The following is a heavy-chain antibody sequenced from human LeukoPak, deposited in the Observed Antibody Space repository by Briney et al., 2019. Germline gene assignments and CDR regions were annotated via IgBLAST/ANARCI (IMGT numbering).Heavy chain of an antibody. CDR3: ARGVYIAAAQYGY. CDR1: GGSINNYY. CDR2: SYHRGSS. J-gene: IGHJ4*02. V-gene: IGHV4-59*01. Sequence: SETLSLTCTVSGGSINNYYWSWIRQSPGKGLEWIGWSYHRGSSSYNPSLQSRVAISVDTSKDQFSLKLTSVTAADTAVYYCARGVYIAAAQYGYWGQGTLVTVSS. D-gene: IGHD6-13*01.